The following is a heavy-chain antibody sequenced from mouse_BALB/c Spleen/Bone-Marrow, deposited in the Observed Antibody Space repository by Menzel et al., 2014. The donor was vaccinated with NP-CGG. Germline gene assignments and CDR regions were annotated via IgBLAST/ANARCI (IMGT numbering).Heavy chain of an antibody. CDR1: GYTFTSYN. CDR2: IYPGNGDT. J-gene: IGHJ4*01. Sequence: LQESGAELVKPGASVKMPCKASGYTFTSYNMHWVKQTPGQGLEWIGAIYPGNGDTSYNQKFKGKATLAADKSSSTAYMQLSSLTSEDSAVYYCARSGSSGYYAMDYWGQGTSVTVSS. V-gene: IGHV1-12*01. CDR3: ARSGSSGYYAMDY. D-gene: IGHD3-1*01.